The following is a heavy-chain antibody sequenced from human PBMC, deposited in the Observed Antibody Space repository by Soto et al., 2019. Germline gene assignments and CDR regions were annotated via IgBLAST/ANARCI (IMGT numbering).Heavy chain of an antibody. CDR1: GGSISSSY. CDR3: ARNNNDFWSGYFVY. V-gene: IGHV4-59*01. Sequence: PSETLSLTCTVSGGSISSSYWSWIRQPPGKGLEWIGYIYYSGSTNYNPSLKSRVTISVDTSKNQFSLKLSSVTAADTAVYYCARNNNDFWSGYFVYWGQGTLVTVSS. D-gene: IGHD3-3*01. CDR2: IYYSGST. J-gene: IGHJ4*02.